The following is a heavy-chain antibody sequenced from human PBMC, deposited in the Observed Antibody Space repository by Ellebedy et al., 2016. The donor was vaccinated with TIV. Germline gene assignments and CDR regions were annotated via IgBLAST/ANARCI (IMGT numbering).Heavy chain of an antibody. CDR2: ITGDGGST. V-gene: IGHV3-64D*06. J-gene: IGHJ4*02. CDR1: GFTFTPYA. Sequence: GESLKISCSASGFTFTPYAMHWVRQAPGKGLEYVSAITGDGGSTYYADSVKGRFTISKDNSNHTLYLQLSSLRAEDTAMYYCVKAWGDWGQGTLVTVSS. D-gene: IGHD3-16*01. CDR3: VKAWGD.